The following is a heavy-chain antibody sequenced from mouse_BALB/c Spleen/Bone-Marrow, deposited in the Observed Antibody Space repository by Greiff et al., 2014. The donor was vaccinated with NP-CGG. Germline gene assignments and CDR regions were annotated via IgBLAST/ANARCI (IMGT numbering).Heavy chain of an antibody. V-gene: IGHV14-3*02. CDR3: ARDYGRTAWFAY. CDR2: IDPANGNT. D-gene: IGHD1-1*01. CDR1: GFNIKDTY. J-gene: IGHJ3*01. Sequence: EVKLQESGAELVKPGASVKLSYTASGFNIKDTYIHWVKQRPEQGLEWIGGIDPANGNTKYDPKFQGKATITADTPSNTAYLQLSSLTSEDTAVYYCARDYGRTAWFAYWGQGTLVTVSA.